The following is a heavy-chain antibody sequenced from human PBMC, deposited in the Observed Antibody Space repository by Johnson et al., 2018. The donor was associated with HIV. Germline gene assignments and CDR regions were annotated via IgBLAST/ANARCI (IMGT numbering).Heavy chain of an antibody. Sequence: QVQLVESGGGLVQPGGSLRLSCAASGFPFTSYGMHWVRQAPGKGLEWVAFIRYDGSNKYYADSVKGRFTISRDNSKNTLYLQMNTLRAEDTAVYYCARDFRYSSSWYDAFDIWGQGTMVTVSS. V-gene: IGHV3-30*02. CDR2: IRYDGSNK. J-gene: IGHJ3*02. CDR1: GFPFTSYG. CDR3: ARDFRYSSSWYDAFDI. D-gene: IGHD6-13*01.